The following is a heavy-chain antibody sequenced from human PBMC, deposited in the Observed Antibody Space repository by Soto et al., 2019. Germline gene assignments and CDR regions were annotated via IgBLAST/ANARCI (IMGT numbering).Heavy chain of an antibody. D-gene: IGHD3-9*01. CDR2: INPESGET. Sequence: ASVKVSCKASGYTFTGYYMHWVRQAPGQGLEWMGGINPESGETNYAQKFQGRVTMTKDTSTDTAYVELSSLRSEDTAVYYCATSLAILTGSYYFDYWGQGTLVTVSS. V-gene: IGHV1-2*02. CDR1: GYTFTGYY. CDR3: ATSLAILTGSYYFDY. J-gene: IGHJ4*02.